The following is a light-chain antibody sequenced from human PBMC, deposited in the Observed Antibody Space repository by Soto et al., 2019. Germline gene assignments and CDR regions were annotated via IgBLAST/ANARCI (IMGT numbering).Light chain of an antibody. CDR3: QQHNTWPPLT. V-gene: IGKV3D-15*01. CDR2: NAS. Sequence: EIVMTQSPATLSVSPGEGTTLSCRASQSVRTNLAWYQQKPGQPPRLLIYNASARATGVPARFSGSGSGTEFTLTSSSLQSEDSAVYYCQQHNTWPPLTFGGGTKVEIK. CDR1: QSVRTN. J-gene: IGKJ4*01.